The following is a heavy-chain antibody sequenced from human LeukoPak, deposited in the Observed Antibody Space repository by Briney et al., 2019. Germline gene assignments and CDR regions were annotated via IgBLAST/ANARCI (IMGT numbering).Heavy chain of an antibody. V-gene: IGHV4-39*07. CDR3: ARGDSSGRSAYRGPNDAFDI. J-gene: IGHJ3*02. CDR2: IYYSGST. D-gene: IGHD3-22*01. Sequence: SETLSLTCTVSGGSISSSSYYWGWIRQPPGKGLEWIGSIYYSGSTYYNPSLKSRVTISVDTSKNQFSLKLSSVTAADTAVYYCARGDSSGRSAYRGPNDAFDIWGQGTMVTVSP. CDR1: GGSISSSSYY.